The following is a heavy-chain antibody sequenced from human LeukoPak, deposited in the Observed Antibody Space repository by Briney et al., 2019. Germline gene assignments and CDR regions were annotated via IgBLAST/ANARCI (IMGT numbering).Heavy chain of an antibody. Sequence: GGSLRLSCAASGLTFSSYSMNWVRQAPGEGLEWVSSISSSSSYIYYADSVKGRFTISRDNAKNSLYLQMNSLRAEDTAVYYCARDGTIAAAGIISGYFQHWGQGTLVTVSS. CDR3: ARDGTIAAAGIISGYFQH. CDR1: GLTFSSYS. CDR2: ISSSSSYI. J-gene: IGHJ1*01. D-gene: IGHD6-13*01. V-gene: IGHV3-21*01.